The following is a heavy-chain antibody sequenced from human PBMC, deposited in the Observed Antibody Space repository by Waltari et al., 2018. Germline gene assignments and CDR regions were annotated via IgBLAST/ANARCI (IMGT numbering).Heavy chain of an antibody. CDR1: GFAFRAYW. Sequence: EVQLVESGGGLVQPGGSLRLSCPASGFAFRAYWCHWVRQVPGKGLLWVSHINSDGSDASYADSVKGRFTISRDNAKNTLYLEMSSLRAEDTAVYYCAFSRGWSSPFGAYDTWGQGTMVSVSS. CDR3: AFSRGWSSPFGAYDT. CDR2: INSDGSDA. J-gene: IGHJ3*01. V-gene: IGHV3-74*01. D-gene: IGHD6-19*01.